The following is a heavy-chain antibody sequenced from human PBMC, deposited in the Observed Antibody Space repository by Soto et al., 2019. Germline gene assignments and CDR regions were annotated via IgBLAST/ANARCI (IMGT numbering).Heavy chain of an antibody. J-gene: IGHJ5*02. D-gene: IGHD6-25*01. CDR2: IYFSGST. V-gene: IGHV4-39*01. Sequence: QLQLQESGPGLVKASETLSLSCTVSGGSISSSSYYWGWIRQPPGKGLEWIGSIYFSGSTHYNVSLTSRVTISVDTSRNQFSLKLSSVTATDTAVYYCARHVRGWQRMLDTWGQGSLVTVSS. CDR1: GGSISSSSYY. CDR3: ARHVRGWQRMLDT.